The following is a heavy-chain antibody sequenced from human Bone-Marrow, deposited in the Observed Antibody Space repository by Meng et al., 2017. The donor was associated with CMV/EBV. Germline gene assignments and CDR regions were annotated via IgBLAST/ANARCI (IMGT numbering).Heavy chain of an antibody. CDR1: GYTFTGYY. CDR3: ARGWESGIFDY. J-gene: IGHJ4*02. D-gene: IGHD6-13*01. CDR2: INPNSGGT. Sequence: ASVKVSCKAAGYTFTGYYMHWVRQAPGQGLEWMGWINPNSGGTNYAQKFQGRVTMTRDTSTSLAYMLLSRLRSDDTAVYYCARGWESGIFDYWGQGTLVTVSS. V-gene: IGHV1-2*02.